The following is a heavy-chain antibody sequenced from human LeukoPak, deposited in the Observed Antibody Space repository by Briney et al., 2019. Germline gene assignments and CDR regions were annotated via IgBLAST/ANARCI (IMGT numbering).Heavy chain of an antibody. CDR1: GGSVISGSHY. CDR2: IYYSGST. V-gene: IGHV4-61*01. J-gene: IGHJ6*04. D-gene: IGHD5-12*01. CDR3: ARDYLILATNYYFYYGMDV. Sequence: SETLSLTCTVSGGSVISGSHYWTWIRQSPGRGLEWIGYIYYSGSTNYNPSLKSRVTISVDTSKNQFSLKLSSVTAADTAVYYCARDYLILATNYYFYYGMDVWGKGTTVTVSS.